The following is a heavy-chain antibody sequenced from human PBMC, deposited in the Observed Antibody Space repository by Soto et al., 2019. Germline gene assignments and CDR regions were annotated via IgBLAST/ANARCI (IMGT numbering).Heavy chain of an antibody. D-gene: IGHD6-19*01. J-gene: IGHJ4*02. CDR2: IYYSGST. V-gene: IGHV4-59*01. Sequence: TSETLSLTCTVSGGSISSYYWSWIRQPPGKGLEWIGYIYYSGSTNYNPSLKSRATISVDTSKNQFSLKLSSVTAADTAVYYCARFSGREQWLVAYYFDYWGQGTLVTVSS. CDR3: ARFSGREQWLVAYYFDY. CDR1: GGSISSYY.